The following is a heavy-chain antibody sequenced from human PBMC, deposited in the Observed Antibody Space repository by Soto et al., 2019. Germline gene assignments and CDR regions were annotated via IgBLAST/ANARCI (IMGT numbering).Heavy chain of an antibody. V-gene: IGHV1-69*01. CDR1: GGTFSSYA. CDR3: ARSQGGSTSLDIYYYYYYGMDV. CDR2: IIPIFGTA. Sequence: QVQLVQSGAEVKKPGSSVKVSCKAPGGTFSSYAISWVRQAPGQGLEWMGGIIPIFGTANYAQKFQGRVTITAAEYTTTGYMELSSLRPEDKAAYYCARSQGGSTSLDIYYYYYYGMDVWGQGTTVTVSS. D-gene: IGHD2-2*01. J-gene: IGHJ6*02.